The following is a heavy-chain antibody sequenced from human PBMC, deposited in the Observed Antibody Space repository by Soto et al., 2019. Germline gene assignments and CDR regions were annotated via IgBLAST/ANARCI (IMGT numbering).Heavy chain of an antibody. Sequence: QVHLVQSGAEVKKPGASVKVSCKTSGYSFSKFAMHWVRQAPGQRLEWMGWINTGDGNTVYPQKFQGRITISRETSATTAYMELSSLRSEDTAVYYCARRDGVAVAGILDYWGQGTLVTVSS. CDR1: GYSFSKFA. CDR2: INTGDGNT. J-gene: IGHJ4*02. V-gene: IGHV1-3*04. D-gene: IGHD6-19*01. CDR3: ARRDGVAVAGILDY.